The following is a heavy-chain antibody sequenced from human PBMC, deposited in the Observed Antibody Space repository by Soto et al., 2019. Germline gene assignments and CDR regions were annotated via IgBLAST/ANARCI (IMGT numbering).Heavy chain of an antibody. V-gene: IGHV4-59*01. CDR1: GGSISSYY. CDR2: IYYSGST. D-gene: IGHD5-18*01. CDR3: ARGGYHGYYYGMDV. Sequence: SETLSLTCTVSGGSISSYYWSWIRQPPGKGLEWIGYIYYSGSTNYNPSLKSRVTISVDTSKNQFSLKLSSVTAADTAVYYCARGGYHGYYYGMDVWGQGTTVTVS. J-gene: IGHJ6*02.